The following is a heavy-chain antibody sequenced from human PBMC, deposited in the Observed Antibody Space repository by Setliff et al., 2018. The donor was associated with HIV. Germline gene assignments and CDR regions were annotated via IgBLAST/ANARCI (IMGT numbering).Heavy chain of an antibody. CDR2: INAGNGNT. Sequence: ASVKVSCKASGYTFTSYAMHWVRQAPGQRLEWMGWINAGNGNTKYSQKFQGRVTITADRSKDIAYMKLSSLRSEDTAMYYCAWGTQRPIDSWGQGTLVTVSS. CDR3: AWGTQRPIDS. CDR1: GYTFTSYA. J-gene: IGHJ4*02. D-gene: IGHD3-16*01. V-gene: IGHV1-3*01.